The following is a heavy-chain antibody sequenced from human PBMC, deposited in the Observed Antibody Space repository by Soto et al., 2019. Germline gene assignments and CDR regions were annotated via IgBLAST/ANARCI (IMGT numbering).Heavy chain of an antibody. Sequence: GGSLRLSCAASGFTFSSYSMNWVRQAPGKGLEWVSYISSSSSTIYYADSVKGRFTISRDNAKNSLYLQMNSLRDEDTAVYYCARTYGRGVVINSLNWFDPWGQGTLVTVSS. D-gene: IGHD3-3*01. CDR1: GFTFSSYS. CDR3: ARTYGRGVVINSLNWFDP. V-gene: IGHV3-48*02. CDR2: ISSSSSTI. J-gene: IGHJ5*02.